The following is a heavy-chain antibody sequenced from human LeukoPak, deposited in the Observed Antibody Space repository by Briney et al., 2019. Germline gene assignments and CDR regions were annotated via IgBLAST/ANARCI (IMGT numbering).Heavy chain of an antibody. CDR1: GGSISGYY. V-gene: IGHV4-59*08. J-gene: IGHJ4*02. D-gene: IGHD2-15*01. CDR2: IYYSGST. Sequence: SETLSLTCTVSGGSISGYYWSWLRQPPGKELEWIGYIYYSGSTNYNPSLKSRVTISVDTSKNQFSLNLSSVTAADTAVYYCARQTRTNKYCSGGSCYNFDYWGQGTLVTVSS. CDR3: ARQTRTNKYCSGGSCYNFDY.